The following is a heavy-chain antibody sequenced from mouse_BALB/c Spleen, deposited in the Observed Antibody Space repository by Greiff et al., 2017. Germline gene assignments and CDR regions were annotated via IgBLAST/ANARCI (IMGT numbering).Heavy chain of an antibody. CDR3: AREGLPTFYAMDY. J-gene: IGHJ4*01. Sequence: DVHLVESGGGLVQPGGSRKLSCAASGFTFSSFGMHWVRQAPEKGLEWVAYISSGSSTIYYADTVKGRFTISRDNPKNTLFLQMNSLRFEDTAMYYCAREGLPTFYAMDYWGQGTSVTVSS. D-gene: IGHD5-5*01. CDR2: ISSGSSTI. V-gene: IGHV5-17*02. CDR1: GFTFSSFG.